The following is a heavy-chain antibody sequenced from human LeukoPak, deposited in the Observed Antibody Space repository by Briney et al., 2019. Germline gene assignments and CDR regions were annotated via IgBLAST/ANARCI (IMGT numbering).Heavy chain of an antibody. CDR3: ARQSPSIAARPTY. CDR1: GGSFSGYY. V-gene: IGHV4-34*01. D-gene: IGHD6-6*01. Sequence: PSETLSLTCAVYGGSFSGYYWGWIRQPPGKGLEWIGEINHSGSTNYNPSLKSRVTISVDTSKNQFSLKLSSVTAADTAVYYCARQSPSIAARPTYWGQGTLVTVSS. J-gene: IGHJ4*02. CDR2: INHSGST.